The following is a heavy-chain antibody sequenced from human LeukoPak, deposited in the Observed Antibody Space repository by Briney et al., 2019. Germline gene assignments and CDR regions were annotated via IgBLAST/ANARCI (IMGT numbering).Heavy chain of an antibody. D-gene: IGHD2-15*01. J-gene: IGHJ4*02. CDR3: ARSWRFCSGDSCYPIDY. V-gene: IGHV1-2*02. CDR2: IVVGSGVP. Sequence: ASVTVSCKASGFNFTMSAIQWLRQGRGQRPEWMGWIVVGSGVPTYSQKFRGRVTMTRDTSISTAYMELSRLRSDDTAVYYCARSWRFCSGDSCYPIDYWGQGTLVTVSS. CDR1: GFNFTMSA.